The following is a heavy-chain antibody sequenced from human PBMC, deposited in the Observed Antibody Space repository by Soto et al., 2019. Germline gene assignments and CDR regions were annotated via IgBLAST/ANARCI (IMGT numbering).Heavy chain of an antibody. CDR3: VRDRDLDRDMVHADV. D-gene: IGHD5-18*01. CDR2: ITIRTGNI. V-gene: IGHV3-48*02. Sequence: HPGGSLRLSCEASGFTISGCSMNWVRQAPGKGLEWLAYITIRTGNIVYADSVRGRFTISADNAENSVFLQMNSLRDEDTAVYFCVRDRDLDRDMVHADVWGQGTTVTVSS. CDR1: GFTISGCS. J-gene: IGHJ6*02.